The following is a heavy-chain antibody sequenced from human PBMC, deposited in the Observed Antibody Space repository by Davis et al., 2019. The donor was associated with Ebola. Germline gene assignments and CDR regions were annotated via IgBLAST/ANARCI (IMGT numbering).Heavy chain of an antibody. D-gene: IGHD2-8*02. CDR3: ARDQSWSFDY. J-gene: IGHJ4*02. CDR1: GFTFSGYT. CDR2: IDSKFGI. V-gene: IGHV3-21*06. Sequence: PGGSLRPSCVVSGFTFSGYTMIWVRQAPGKGLEWVSSIDSKFGIFYTDSVRGRFTISRDNAKNSLYLQMNSLRAEDTAVYYCARDQSWSFDYWGLGTLVTVSS.